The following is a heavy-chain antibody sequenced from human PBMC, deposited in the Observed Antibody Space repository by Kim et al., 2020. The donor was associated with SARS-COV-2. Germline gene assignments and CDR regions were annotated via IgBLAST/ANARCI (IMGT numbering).Heavy chain of an antibody. V-gene: IGHV4-31*03. CDR3: ARGGTYYFDSSGYYNWFDP. CDR1: GGSISSGGYY. J-gene: IGHJ5*02. D-gene: IGHD3-22*01. CDR2: IYYSGNT. Sequence: SETLSLTCSVSGGSISSGGYYWSWIRQHPGKGLEWIGYIYYSGNTYYNPSLESRVTISVDTSKNQFSLKLSSVTAADTAVYYCARGGTYYFDSSGYYNWFDPWGQGTLVTVSS.